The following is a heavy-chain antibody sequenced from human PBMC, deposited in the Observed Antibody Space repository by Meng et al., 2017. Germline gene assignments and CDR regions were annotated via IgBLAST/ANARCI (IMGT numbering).Heavy chain of an antibody. CDR2: IIPILGIA. CDR1: GGTFSSYT. Sequence: SVQVSCKASGGTFSSYTISWVRQAPGQGLEWMGRIIPILGIANYAQKFQGRVTTIADKSTSTAYMELSSLRSEDTAAYYCASHYYGSGSYYYWGQGTLVTVSS. V-gene: IGHV1-69*02. J-gene: IGHJ4*02. D-gene: IGHD3-10*01. CDR3: ASHYYGSGSYYY.